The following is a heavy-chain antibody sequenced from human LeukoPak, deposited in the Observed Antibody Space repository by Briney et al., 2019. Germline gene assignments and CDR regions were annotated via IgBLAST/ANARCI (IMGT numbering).Heavy chain of an antibody. J-gene: IGHJ6*02. Sequence: ASVKVSCKASGGTFSSYAISWVRQAPGQGLEWMGGIIPIFGTANYAQKFQGRVTITADESTSTAYMELSSLRSEDTAVYYCARDQGYYDFWSGYYVYYYYGMDVWGQGTTVTDSS. CDR1: GGTFSSYA. V-gene: IGHV1-69*13. CDR3: ARDQGYYDFWSGYYVYYYYGMDV. CDR2: IIPIFGTA. D-gene: IGHD3-3*01.